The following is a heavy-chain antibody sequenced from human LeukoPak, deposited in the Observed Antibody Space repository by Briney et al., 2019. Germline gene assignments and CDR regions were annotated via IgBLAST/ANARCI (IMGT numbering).Heavy chain of an antibody. D-gene: IGHD2-2*01. J-gene: IGHJ4*02. Sequence: GGSLRLSCAASGFTFSTYAMSWLRQAPGKGLEWVSTFSGSGGRTLYADPVKGRFVISRDNSKNTLYLQMNSLRAEDTAVYYCAKVTSSYNYFDYWGQGAPVTVSS. CDR2: FSGSGGRT. V-gene: IGHV3-23*01. CDR3: AKVTSSYNYFDY. CDR1: GFTFSTYA.